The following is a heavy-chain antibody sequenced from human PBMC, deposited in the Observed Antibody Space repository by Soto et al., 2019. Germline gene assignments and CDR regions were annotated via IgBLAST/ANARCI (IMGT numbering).Heavy chain of an antibody. J-gene: IGHJ4*02. V-gene: IGHV4-39*01. CDR3: ARHWYGSGWYVDY. Sequence: SETLSLTCPVSGGSIRSSGYYWGWIRQPPGKGLEWIGSIYYSGSTYYNPSLKSRATISVDTSKNQFSLKLSSVTAADTAVYYCARHWYGSGWYVDYWGQGTLVTVSS. D-gene: IGHD6-19*01. CDR2: IYYSGST. CDR1: GGSIRSSGYY.